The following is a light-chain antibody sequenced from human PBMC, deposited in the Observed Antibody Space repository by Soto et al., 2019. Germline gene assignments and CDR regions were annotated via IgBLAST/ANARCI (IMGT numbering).Light chain of an antibody. CDR2: EDN. V-gene: IGLV6-57*01. Sequence: NFMLTQPHSVSESPGKTVTISCTRSSGSIASNYVQWYQQRPGSSPTTVIYEDNQRPSGVPDRFSGSVDSSSNSASLTISGLKTEDEADYYCQSYDSSLYVFGTGPKLTVL. CDR1: SGSIASNY. CDR3: QSYDSSLYV. J-gene: IGLJ1*01.